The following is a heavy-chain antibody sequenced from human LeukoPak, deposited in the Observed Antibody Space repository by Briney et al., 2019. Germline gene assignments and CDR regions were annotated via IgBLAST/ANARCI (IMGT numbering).Heavy chain of an antibody. D-gene: IGHD3-9*01. J-gene: IGHJ5*02. V-gene: IGHV4-39*01. Sequence: SETLSLTCTVSGGSISSSSYYWGWIRQPPGKGLEWIGSIYYSGSTYYNPSLKSRVTISVDTSKNQFSLKLSSVTAADTAVYYCARLDYDILTGYYSGGEWSAFDPWGQGTLVTVSS. CDR3: ARLDYDILTGYYSGGEWSAFDP. CDR2: IYYSGST. CDR1: GGSISSSSYY.